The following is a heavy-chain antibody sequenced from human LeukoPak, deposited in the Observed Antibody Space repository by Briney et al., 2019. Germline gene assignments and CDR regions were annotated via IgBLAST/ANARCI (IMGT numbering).Heavy chain of an antibody. CDR3: ARHLCIAVAGTVLGFDY. J-gene: IGHJ4*02. V-gene: IGHV3-21*01. CDR2: ISSSSSYI. Sequence: GGSLRLSCAASGFTFSSYSMNWVRQAPGKGLEWVSSISSSSSYIYYADSVKGRFTISRDNAKNSLYLQMNSLRAEDTAVYYCARHLCIAVAGTVLGFDYWGQGTLVTVSS. D-gene: IGHD6-19*01. CDR1: GFTFSSYS.